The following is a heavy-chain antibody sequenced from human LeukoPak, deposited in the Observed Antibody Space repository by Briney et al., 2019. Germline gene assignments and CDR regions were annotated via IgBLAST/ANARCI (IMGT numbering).Heavy chain of an antibody. V-gene: IGHV4-39*07. CDR3: ARDLYGDYDY. CDR1: GGSISSSSYY. J-gene: IGHJ4*02. CDR2: IYHSGST. Sequence: SETLSLTCTVSGGSISSSSYYWGWIRQPPGKGLEWIGSIYHSGSTYYNPSLKSRVTISVDTSKNQFSLKLSSVTAADTAVYYCARDLYGDYDYWGQGTLVTVSS. D-gene: IGHD4-17*01.